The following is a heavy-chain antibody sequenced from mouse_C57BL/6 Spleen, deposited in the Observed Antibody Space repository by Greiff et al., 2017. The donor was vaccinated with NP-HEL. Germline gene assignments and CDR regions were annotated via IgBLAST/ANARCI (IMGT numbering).Heavy chain of an antibody. CDR3: ARMGGWLLSPDY. CDR1: GYTFTSYG. Sequence: QVHVKQSGAELARPGASVKLSCKASGYTFTSYGISWVKQRTGQGLEWIGEIYPRSGNTYYNEKFKGKATLTADKSSSTAYMELRSLTSEDSAVYFCARMGGWLLSPDYWGQGTTLTVSS. D-gene: IGHD2-3*01. CDR2: IYPRSGNT. J-gene: IGHJ2*01. V-gene: IGHV1-81*01.